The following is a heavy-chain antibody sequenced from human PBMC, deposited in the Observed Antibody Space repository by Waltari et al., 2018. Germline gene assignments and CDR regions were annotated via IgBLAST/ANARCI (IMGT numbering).Heavy chain of an antibody. J-gene: IGHJ4*02. V-gene: IGHV4-39*07. CDR3: ARGGGSGWY. Sequence: QLQLQESGPGLVKPSETLSLTCTVSGGSISSSSYYWGWIRQPPGKGLEWIGSSYYSGNTYNNPSLRSRVTISVDTSKNQFSLKLSSVTAADTAVYYCARGGGSGWYWGQGTLVTVSS. D-gene: IGHD6-19*01. CDR2: SYYSGNT. CDR1: GGSISSSSYY.